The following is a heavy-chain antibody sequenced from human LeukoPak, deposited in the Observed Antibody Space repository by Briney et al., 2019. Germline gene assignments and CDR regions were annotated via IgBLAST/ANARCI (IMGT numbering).Heavy chain of an antibody. V-gene: IGHV6-1*01. Sequence: SQTLSLTCVISGDSVSSNSAAWSWIRQSPSRGLEWLGRTYFRSKWYNAVSVKSRITINPDTSKNQVSLQLNSVTPEDTAVYYCARDRNFGGDYNTIDYWGQGTLVTVSS. CDR3: ARDRNFGGDYNTIDY. D-gene: IGHD2/OR15-2a*01. J-gene: IGHJ4*02. CDR1: GDSVSSNSAA. CDR2: TYFRSKWY.